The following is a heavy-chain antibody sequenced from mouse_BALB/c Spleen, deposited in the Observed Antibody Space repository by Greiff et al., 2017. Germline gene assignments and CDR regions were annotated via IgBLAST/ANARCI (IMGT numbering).Heavy chain of an antibody. V-gene: IGHV2-9*02. CDR1: GFSLTSYG. J-gene: IGHJ4*01. CDR2: IWAGGST. CDR3: ATPAYYGNYDYAMDY. D-gene: IGHD2-10*01. Sequence: VKLMESGPGLVAPSQSLSITCTVSGFSLTSYGVHWVRQPPGKGLEWLGVIWAGGSTNYNSALMSRLSISKDNSKSQVFLKMNSLQTDDTAMYYCATPAYYGNYDYAMDYWGQGTSVTVSS.